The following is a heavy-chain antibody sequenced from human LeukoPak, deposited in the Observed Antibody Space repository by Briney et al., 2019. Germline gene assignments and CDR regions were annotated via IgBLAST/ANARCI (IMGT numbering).Heavy chain of an antibody. Sequence: GGSLRLSCAASGFTFSSYALSWVRQAPGKGLEGVSAISASGGSTYYADPVKGRFTISRDNSKNTLYLQMNSLRADDAAVYYCGRARSGYDFDYWGQGTLVTVSS. CDR3: GRARSGYDFDY. J-gene: IGHJ4*02. V-gene: IGHV3-23*01. CDR2: ISASGGST. D-gene: IGHD5-12*01. CDR1: GFTFSSYA.